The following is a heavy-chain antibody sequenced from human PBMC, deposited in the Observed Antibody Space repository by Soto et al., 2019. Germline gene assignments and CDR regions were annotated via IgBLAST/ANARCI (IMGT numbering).Heavy chain of an antibody. CDR3: ARDGLVTPPHYYGMDV. Sequence: GGSLRLSCAASGFTFSSYGMHWVRQAPGKGLEWVAVIWYDGSNKYYADSVKGRFTISRDNSENTLYLQMNSLRAEDTAVYYCARDGLVTPPHYYGMDVWGQGTTVTVSS. V-gene: IGHV3-33*01. J-gene: IGHJ6*02. CDR2: IWYDGSNK. D-gene: IGHD3-9*01. CDR1: GFTFSSYG.